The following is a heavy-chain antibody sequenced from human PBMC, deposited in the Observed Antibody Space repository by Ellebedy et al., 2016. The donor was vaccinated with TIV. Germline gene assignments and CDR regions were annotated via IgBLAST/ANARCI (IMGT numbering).Heavy chain of an antibody. CDR3: ERYNSGWKIIDY. Sequence: SQTLSLTCAISGDSVSSNSPTWNWIRQSPSRGLEWLGRTYYRYKWYYEYAVSVYSRITINPDTSKNQFSLQPNAVTPEDTAVYYCERYNSGWKIIDYWGQGTLVTVSS. CDR2: TYYRYKWYY. CDR1: GDSVSSNSPT. J-gene: IGHJ4*02. V-gene: IGHV6-1*01. D-gene: IGHD6-19*01.